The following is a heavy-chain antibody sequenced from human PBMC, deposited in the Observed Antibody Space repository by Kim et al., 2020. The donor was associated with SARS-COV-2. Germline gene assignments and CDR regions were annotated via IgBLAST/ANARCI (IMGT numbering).Heavy chain of an antibody. J-gene: IGHJ4*02. Sequence: GGSLRPSCAASGFTFSSYSMNWVRQAPGKGLEWVSYISSSSSTIYYADSVKGRFTISRDNAKNSLYLQMNSLRAEDTAVYYCASLDGYKDYWGQGTLVTV. D-gene: IGHD5-12*01. CDR1: GFTFSSYS. CDR3: ASLDGYKDY. CDR2: ISSSSSTI. V-gene: IGHV3-48*01.